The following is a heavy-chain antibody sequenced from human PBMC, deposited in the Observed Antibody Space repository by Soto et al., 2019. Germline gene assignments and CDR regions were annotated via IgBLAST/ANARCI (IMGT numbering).Heavy chain of an antibody. J-gene: IGHJ6*02. Sequence: PGESLKISCKGSGYSFTSYWISWVRQMPGKGLEWMGRIDPSDSYTNYSPSFQGHVTISADKSISTAYLQWSSLKASDTAMYYCARYTPYSSSWYGAEAYYYGMDVWGQGTTVTVSS. CDR1: GYSFTSYW. V-gene: IGHV5-10-1*01. CDR2: IDPSDSYT. D-gene: IGHD6-13*01. CDR3: ARYTPYSSSWYGAEAYYYGMDV.